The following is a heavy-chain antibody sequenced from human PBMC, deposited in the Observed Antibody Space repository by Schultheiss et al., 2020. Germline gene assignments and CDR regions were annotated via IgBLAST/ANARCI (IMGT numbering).Heavy chain of an antibody. Sequence: SETLSLTCTVSGGSISSRSYYWSWIRQPPGKGLEWIGSIYYSGSTYYNPSLKSRVTISVDTSKNQFSLKLSSVTAADTAVYYCARPLASGYYYGHWGQGTLVTVSS. CDR3: ARPLASGYYYGH. CDR2: IYYSGST. J-gene: IGHJ4*02. D-gene: IGHD3-3*01. V-gene: IGHV4-39*07. CDR1: GGSISSRSYY.